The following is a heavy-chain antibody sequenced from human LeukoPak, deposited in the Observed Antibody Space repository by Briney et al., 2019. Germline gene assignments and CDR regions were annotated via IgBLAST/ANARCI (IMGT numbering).Heavy chain of an antibody. CDR3: ARGPYSYDSSGAFDI. J-gene: IGHJ3*02. CDR2: ISSSGST. D-gene: IGHD3-22*01. Sequence: SETLSLTCTVSGGSISSRSYYWNWIRQPAGKGLEWIGRISSSGSTNYNPSLKSRVTISVDTSKNQFSLKLSSVTAADTAVYFCARGPYSYDSSGAFDIWGQGTMVTVSS. V-gene: IGHV4-61*02. CDR1: GGSISSRSYY.